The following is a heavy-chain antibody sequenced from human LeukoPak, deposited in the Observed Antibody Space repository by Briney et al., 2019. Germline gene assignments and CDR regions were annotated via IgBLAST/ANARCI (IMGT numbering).Heavy chain of an antibody. D-gene: IGHD2-8*01. CDR3: ASPRYCTNGVCYLDY. Sequence: ASVKVSCKASGYTFTGYCMSWVRQAPGQGLEWMGWISAYSGSTNYAQKLQGRVTMTRDTSTTTAYLELRSLRCDAADVYYCASPRYCTNGVCYLDYWGQRTLVTVSS. V-gene: IGHV1-18*01. J-gene: IGHJ4*02. CDR2: ISAYSGST. CDR1: GYTFTGYC.